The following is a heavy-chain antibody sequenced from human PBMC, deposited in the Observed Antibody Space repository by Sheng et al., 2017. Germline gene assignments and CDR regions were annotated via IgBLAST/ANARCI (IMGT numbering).Heavy chain of an antibody. D-gene: IGHD2-2*01. CDR1: GGTFSSYA. CDR2: IIPIFGTA. J-gene: IGHJ6*03. Sequence: QVQLVQSGAEVKKPGSSVKVSCKASGGTFSSYAISWVRQAPGQGLEWMGGIIPIFGTANYAQKFQGRVTITTDESTSTAYMELSSLRSEDTAVYYCARGRYCSSTSCFAFVGHYYMDVWGKGTTVTVSS. CDR3: ARGRYCSSTSCFAFVGHYYMDV. V-gene: IGHV1-69*05.